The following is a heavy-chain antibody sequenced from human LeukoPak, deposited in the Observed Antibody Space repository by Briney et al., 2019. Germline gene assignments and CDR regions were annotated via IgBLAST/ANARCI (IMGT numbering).Heavy chain of an antibody. Sequence: GGSLRLSCAASGFPFSSYSMNWVRQAPGKGLEWVSSISSSSSYIYYADSVKGRFTISRDNAKNSLYLQMNSLRAEDTAVYYCARVPPDILSDSSGWYYFDYWGQGTLVTVSS. CDR2: ISSSSSYI. CDR1: GFPFSSYS. V-gene: IGHV3-21*01. CDR3: ARVPPDILSDSSGWYYFDY. J-gene: IGHJ4*02. D-gene: IGHD6-19*01.